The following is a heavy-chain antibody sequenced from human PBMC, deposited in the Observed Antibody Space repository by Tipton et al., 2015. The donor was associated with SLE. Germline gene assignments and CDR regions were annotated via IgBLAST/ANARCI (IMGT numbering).Heavy chain of an antibody. CDR1: GFIFSSYG. D-gene: IGHD3-3*01. CDR2: ISGSGGST. V-gene: IGHV3-23*01. J-gene: IGHJ4*03. CDR3: ATARGVEGSRVVFDY. Sequence: SLRLSCAASGFIFSSYGMHWVRQAPGKGLEWVSTISGSGGSTYYADSVKGRFTISRDNSKNTLYLQMNSLRVEGTAVYYCATARGVEGSRVVFDYWGRGTLVTVSS.